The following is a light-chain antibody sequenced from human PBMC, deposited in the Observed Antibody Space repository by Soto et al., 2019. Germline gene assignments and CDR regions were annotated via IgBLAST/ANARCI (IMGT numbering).Light chain of an antibody. CDR3: AAWDDSLSGVV. Sequence: QSVLTQPPSASGTPGQRVTFSCSGSSSNIGANTVNWYQQLPGTAPKLLIYTTNQRPSGVPDRFSGSKSGTSASLAISGLQSEDEADYFCAAWDDSLSGVVFGGGTKVTVL. CDR2: TTN. CDR1: SSNIGANT. V-gene: IGLV1-44*01. J-gene: IGLJ2*01.